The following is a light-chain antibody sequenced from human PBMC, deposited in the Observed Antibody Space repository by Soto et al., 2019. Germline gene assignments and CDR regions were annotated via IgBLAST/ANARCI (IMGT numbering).Light chain of an antibody. CDR3: QQYNNWPLT. Sequence: EIALTQSPATLSVAPGERATLSCRASQSVSSNLAWYQQTPGKAPRLLIYGASTRATDIPARFSGRWSRTECTLPLSRLQSEDFVLYSCQQYNNWPLTFGGGTQVEIK. CDR2: GAS. CDR1: QSVSSN. V-gene: IGKV3-15*01. J-gene: IGKJ4*01.